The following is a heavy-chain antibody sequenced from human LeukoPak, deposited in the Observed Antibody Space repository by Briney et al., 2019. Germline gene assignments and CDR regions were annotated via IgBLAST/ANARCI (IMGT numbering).Heavy chain of an antibody. D-gene: IGHD5-18*01. CDR3: AREDWVDTAMAFDY. J-gene: IGHJ4*02. CDR1: GFTFSKYW. CDR2: IRHDASQI. V-gene: IGHV3-7*01. Sequence: GGSLRLSCAASGFTFSKYWMSWVRQTPGKGLEWVASIRHDASQIYYVDSVKGRFTISRDNAKNSLYLQMNSLRAEDTAVYYCAREDWVDTAMAFDYWGQGTLVTVSS.